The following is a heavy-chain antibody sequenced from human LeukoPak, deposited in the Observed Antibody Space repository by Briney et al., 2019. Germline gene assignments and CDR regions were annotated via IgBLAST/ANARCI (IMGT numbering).Heavy chain of an antibody. V-gene: IGHV3-23*01. Sequence: PGGSLTLPCAASGFTFSTYAMSWVRQAPGKGLEWVSGISASGGTTYYADSVKGRFTISRDNSKNTLYLQMNSLRGEDTAVYYCAKDKAPGSWHTPSDYWGRGTLVTVSS. D-gene: IGHD6-13*01. CDR1: GFTFSTYA. J-gene: IGHJ4*02. CDR3: AKDKAPGSWHTPSDY. CDR2: ISASGGTT.